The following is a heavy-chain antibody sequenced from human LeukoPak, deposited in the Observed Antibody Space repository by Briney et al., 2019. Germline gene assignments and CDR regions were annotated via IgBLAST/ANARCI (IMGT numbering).Heavy chain of an antibody. Sequence: GGSLRLSCAASGFTFSGSGMHWVRQAPGKGLEWVSYISSSGSTIYYADSVKGRFTISRDNSKNTLYLQMNSLRAEDTAVYYCAKVGSTETYYYYYMDVWGKGTTVTVSS. CDR1: GFTFSGSG. J-gene: IGHJ6*03. CDR3: AKVGSTETYYYYYMDV. V-gene: IGHV3-48*01. CDR2: ISSSGSTI. D-gene: IGHD2-2*01.